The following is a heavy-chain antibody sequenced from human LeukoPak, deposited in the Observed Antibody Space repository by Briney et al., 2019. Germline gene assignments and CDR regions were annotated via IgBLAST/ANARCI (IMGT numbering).Heavy chain of an antibody. V-gene: IGHV4-34*01. J-gene: IGHJ4*02. Sequence: SETLSLTCAVFGGSFSGYYWNWIRQPPGKGLEWIGQINPSRNTNYNPSLKSRVTISVDTSKNQFSLHLNSVTPEDTAVYYCGRQAAPDYWGQGTLVTVSS. CDR2: INPSRNT. D-gene: IGHD2-15*01. CDR3: GRQAAPDY. CDR1: GGSFSGYY.